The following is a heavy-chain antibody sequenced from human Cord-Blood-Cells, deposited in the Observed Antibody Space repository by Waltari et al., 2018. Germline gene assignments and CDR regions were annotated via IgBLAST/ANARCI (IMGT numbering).Heavy chain of an antibody. CDR3: ARNDIVVVPAALGAFDI. Sequence: QVQLVQSGAEVMKPGASVKVSCKASGSTFPSYYMPWVRQAPGQGLEWMGIINPSGGSTSYAQKCQGRVTMTRDTSTSTVYMELSSLRSEDTAVYYCARNDIVVVPAALGAFDIWAKGQWSPSLQ. CDR2: INPSGGST. J-gene: IGHJ3*02. V-gene: IGHV1-46*01. D-gene: IGHD2-2*01. CDR1: GSTFPSYY.